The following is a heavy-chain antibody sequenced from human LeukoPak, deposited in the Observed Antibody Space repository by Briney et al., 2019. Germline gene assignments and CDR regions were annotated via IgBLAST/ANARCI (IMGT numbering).Heavy chain of an antibody. V-gene: IGHV4-4*07. Sequence: SETLSLTCTVSGGSISSYYRSWIRQPAGKGLEWIGRIYTSGSTNYNPSLKSRVTISVDKSKNQFSLKLSSVTAADAAVYYCAREGEFIAWGQGTLVTVSS. CDR1: GGSISSYY. J-gene: IGHJ4*02. CDR3: AREGEFIA. CDR2: IYTSGST. D-gene: IGHD3-16*01.